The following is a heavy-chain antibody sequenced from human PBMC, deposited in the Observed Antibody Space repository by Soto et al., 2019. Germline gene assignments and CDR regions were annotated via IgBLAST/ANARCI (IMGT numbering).Heavy chain of an antibody. V-gene: IGHV4-31*01. D-gene: IGHD6-13*01. J-gene: IGHJ4*02. Sequence: QVQLQESGPGLVKPSQTLSLTCTVAGGSISNGAYYWSWIRQRPGKGLEWIGYIYYSGDTQYNPSIKSHLTISIDTSNNQFSLKLSSMTAADTAVYYCARVDCDSWFDYWGQGTL. CDR3: ARVDCDSWFDY. CDR1: GGSISNGAYY. CDR2: IYYSGDT.